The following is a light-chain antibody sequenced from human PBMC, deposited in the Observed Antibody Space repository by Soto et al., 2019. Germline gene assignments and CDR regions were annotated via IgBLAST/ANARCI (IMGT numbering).Light chain of an antibody. Sequence: EIVLTQSPGTLSLSPGERTTLSCRASQSVSSTYLAWYQQKPGRAPRLLIYAASSRATGIPDRFSGSGSGTDFTLTISKLEPEDFAVYSSQQYGGSTLITFGQGTRLEVK. CDR1: QSVSSTY. CDR3: QQYGGSTLIT. J-gene: IGKJ5*01. CDR2: AAS. V-gene: IGKV3-20*01.